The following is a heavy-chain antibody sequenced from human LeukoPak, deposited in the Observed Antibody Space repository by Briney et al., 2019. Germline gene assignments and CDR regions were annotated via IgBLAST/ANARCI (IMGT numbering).Heavy chain of an antibody. CDR3: ARWGGYSYGYDY. D-gene: IGHD5-18*01. CDR1: GFTVSSNY. Sequence: GGSLRLSCAASGFTVSSNYMSWVRQAPGKGLEWVSVIYSGGSTYYADPVKGRFTISRDNSKNTLYLQMNSLRAEDTAVYYCARWGGYSYGYDYWGQGTLVTVSS. J-gene: IGHJ4*02. V-gene: IGHV3-53*01. CDR2: IYSGGST.